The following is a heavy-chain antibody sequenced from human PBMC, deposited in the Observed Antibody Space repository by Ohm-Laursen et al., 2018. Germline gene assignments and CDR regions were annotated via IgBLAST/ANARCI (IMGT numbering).Heavy chain of an antibody. CDR3: ARCGGRGRRGYFDY. J-gene: IGHJ4*02. CDR1: GFTFSSYA. CDR2: ISGSGGST. D-gene: IGHD3-16*01. Sequence: SLRLSCAASGFTFSSYAMSWVRQAPGKGLEWVSAISGSGGSTYYAASAKGRFTISRDNSKKTLYLQMNSLSAEDTAVYYCARCGGRGRRGYFDYWGQGTLVTVSS. V-gene: IGHV3-23*01.